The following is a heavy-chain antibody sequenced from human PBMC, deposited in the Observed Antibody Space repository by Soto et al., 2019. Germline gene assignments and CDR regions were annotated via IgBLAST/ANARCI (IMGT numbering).Heavy chain of an antibody. V-gene: IGHV4-39*01. CDR2: INYSGST. J-gene: IGHJ5*02. CDR3: ATQEVGGSYVYTFDP. Sequence: PSETLSLTCTVSGGSITSSSYYWGWIRQPPGKGLEWIGSINYSGSTYYNPSLKSRVTISVDTSKNQFSLKLSSVTAADTAVYYCATQEVGGSYVYTFDPWGQGTLVTV. CDR1: GGSITSSSYY. D-gene: IGHD1-26*01.